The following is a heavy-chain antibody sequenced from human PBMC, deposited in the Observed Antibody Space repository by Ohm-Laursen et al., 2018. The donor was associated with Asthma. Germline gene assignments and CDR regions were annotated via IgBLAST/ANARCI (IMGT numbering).Heavy chain of an antibody. CDR2: ISYDGTNK. J-gene: IGHJ5*02. CDR3: ARDSGSNQFDP. D-gene: IGHD3-10*01. CDR1: GFTFSSYP. Sequence: SLRLSCTASGFTFSSYPMHWVRQAPGKGLEWLAVISYDGTNKYFSDSVKGRFTISRDNSKNTLYLQMNSLRDEDTGVYYCARDSGSNQFDPWGQGTLVTVSS. V-gene: IGHV3-30-3*01.